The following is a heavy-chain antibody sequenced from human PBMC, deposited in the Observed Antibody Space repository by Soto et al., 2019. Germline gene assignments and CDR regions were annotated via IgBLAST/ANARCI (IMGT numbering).Heavy chain of an antibody. Sequence: SETLSLTCTVSGGSISSGGYYWSWIRQHPGKGLEWIGYIYYSGSTYYNPSLKSRVTISVDTSKNQFSLKLSSVTAADTAVYYCARYVSLRLGESYWGQGTLGTVSS. J-gene: IGHJ4*02. D-gene: IGHD3-16*01. CDR3: ARYVSLRLGESY. V-gene: IGHV4-31*03. CDR2: IYYSGST. CDR1: GGSISSGGYY.